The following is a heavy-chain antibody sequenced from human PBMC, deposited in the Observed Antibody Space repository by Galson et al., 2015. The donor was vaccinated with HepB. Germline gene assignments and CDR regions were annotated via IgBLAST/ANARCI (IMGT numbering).Heavy chain of an antibody. CDR1: GFTFSSYA. J-gene: IGHJ6*02. CDR2: ISYDGSNK. D-gene: IGHD5-18*01. CDR3: ARQLWLPNYYYGMDV. V-gene: IGHV3-30-3*01. Sequence: SLRLSCAASGFTFSSYAMHWVRQAPGKGLEWVAVISYDGSNKYYADSVKGRFTISRDNSKNTLYLQMNSLRAEDTAVYYCARQLWLPNYYYGMDVWGQGTTVTVSS.